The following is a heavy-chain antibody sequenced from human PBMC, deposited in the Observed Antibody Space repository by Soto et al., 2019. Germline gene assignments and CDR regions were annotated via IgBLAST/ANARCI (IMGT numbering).Heavy chain of an antibody. Sequence: SETLSLTCAVYGGSFSGYYWSWIRQPPGKGLEWIGEINHSGSTNYNPSLKSRVTISVDTSKNQFSLKLSSVTAADTAVYYCARTLPWGQQLVLWFDPWGQGTLVTVSS. J-gene: IGHJ5*02. V-gene: IGHV4-34*01. CDR2: INHSGST. CDR1: GGSFSGYY. D-gene: IGHD6-13*01. CDR3: ARTLPWGQQLVLWFDP.